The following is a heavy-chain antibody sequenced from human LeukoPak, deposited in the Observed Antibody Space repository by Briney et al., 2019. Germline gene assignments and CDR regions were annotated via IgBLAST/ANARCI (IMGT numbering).Heavy chain of an antibody. J-gene: IGHJ3*02. CDR1: GGSFSGYY. CDR3: ARVPLRDCSSTSCYPDAFDI. D-gene: IGHD2-2*01. Sequence: SETLSLTCAVYGGSFSGYYWSRIRQPPGKGLEWIGEINHSGSTNYNPSLKSRVTISVDTSKNQFSLKLSSVTAADTAMYYCARVPLRDCSSTSCYPDAFDIWGQGTMVTVSS. CDR2: INHSGST. V-gene: IGHV4-34*01.